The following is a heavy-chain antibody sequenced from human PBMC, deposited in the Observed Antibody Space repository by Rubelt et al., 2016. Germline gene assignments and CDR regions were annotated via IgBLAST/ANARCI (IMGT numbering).Heavy chain of an antibody. Sequence: EVQLVESGGGLVQPGGSLRLSCSASGFTFSSYAMHWVRQAPGKGLEYVSGIDTNGGTTYYADAGKGRFTISRENANNTLYVQMSSLRAEDTAVYYCQVAVANTLYWGQGTLVTVSS. CDR3: QVAVANTLY. J-gene: IGHJ4*02. CDR2: IDTNGGTT. V-gene: IGHV3-64*05. D-gene: IGHD6-19*01. CDR1: GFTFSSYA.